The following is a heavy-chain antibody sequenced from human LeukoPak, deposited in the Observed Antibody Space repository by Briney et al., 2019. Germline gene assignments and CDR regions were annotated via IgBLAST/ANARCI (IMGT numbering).Heavy chain of an antibody. CDR2: IWYDGSNK. V-gene: IGHV3-33*01. CDR1: GLTFSSYG. Sequence: GGSLRLSCAASGLTFSSYGMHWVRQAPGKGLEWGAVIWYDGSNKYYADSVKRRFPISRDNSQNTLYLQMNSLRAEDTAVYYCASSDSSGYYRGQFDYWGQGTLVTVSS. CDR3: ASSDSSGYYRGQFDY. J-gene: IGHJ4*02. D-gene: IGHD3-22*01.